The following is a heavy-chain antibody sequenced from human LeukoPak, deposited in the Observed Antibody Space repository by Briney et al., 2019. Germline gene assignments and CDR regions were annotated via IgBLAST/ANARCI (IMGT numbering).Heavy chain of an antibody. CDR3: ARGLTLLGYCSGTSCLMNY. CDR2: IDSDGTTI. J-gene: IGHJ4*02. V-gene: IGHV3-74*01. CDR1: GFTLSSYW. Sequence: GGSLRLSCAVSGFTLSSYWMHWVRQALGKGLVWVSRIDSDGTTIDYADSVKGRFTISRDNANNTLYLQMNSLRAEDAGVYYCARGLTLLGYCSGTSCLMNYWGQGTLVTVSS. D-gene: IGHD2-2*01.